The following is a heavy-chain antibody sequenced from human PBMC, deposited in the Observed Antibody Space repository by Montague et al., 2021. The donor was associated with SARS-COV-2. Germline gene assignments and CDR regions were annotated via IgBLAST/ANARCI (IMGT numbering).Heavy chain of an antibody. V-gene: IGHV2-5*01. CDR1: GFSLSTPNVG. CDR2: IYSNGDK. J-gene: IGHJ4*02. Sequence: PALVKPTQTLTLTCTFSGFSLSTPNVGVAWIRQPPGKDLEWLAVIYSNGDKRYSPSLQRRLTITKDTSRNQVVLSLTNVDPLDTATYYCANLIRYYDIFTGIPFDDWGQGTQVTVSS. D-gene: IGHD3-9*01. CDR3: ANLIRYYDIFTGIPFDD.